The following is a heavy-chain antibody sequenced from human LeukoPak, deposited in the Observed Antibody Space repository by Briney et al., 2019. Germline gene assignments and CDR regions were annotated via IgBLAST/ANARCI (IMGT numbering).Heavy chain of an antibody. CDR2: ISPSGGST. CDR1: GYTFTSNY. Sequence: ASVKVSCKAFGYTFTSNYMHWVRQAPGQGPEWMGVISPSGGSTTYAQKFQGRVTLTRDMSTSTAYMELRSLRSDDTAVHYCARSLQYYDFWSGYSYYYYYYMDVWGKGTTVTVSS. CDR3: ARSLQYYDFWSGYSYYYYYYMDV. J-gene: IGHJ6*03. V-gene: IGHV1-46*01. D-gene: IGHD3-3*01.